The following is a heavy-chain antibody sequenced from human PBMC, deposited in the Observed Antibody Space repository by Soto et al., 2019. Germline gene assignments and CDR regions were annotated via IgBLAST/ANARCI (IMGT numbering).Heavy chain of an antibody. CDR1: GGSISSGGYY. CDR3: ARGSTLGDCCGYWYFDL. D-gene: IGHD2-21*02. CDR2: IYYSGST. V-gene: IGHV4-31*03. Sequence: LSLTCTVSGGSISSGGYYWSWIRQHPGKGLEWIGYIYYSGSTYYNPSLKSRVTISVDTSKNQFSLKLSSVTAADTAVYYCARGSTLGDCCGYWYFDLWGRGTLVTVSS. J-gene: IGHJ2*01.